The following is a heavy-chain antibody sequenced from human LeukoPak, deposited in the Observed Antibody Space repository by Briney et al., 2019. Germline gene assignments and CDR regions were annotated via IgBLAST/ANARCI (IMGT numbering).Heavy chain of an antibody. J-gene: IGHJ4*02. CDR2: ISYDGSNK. CDR1: GFTFSSYA. V-gene: IGHV3-30*04. CDR3: ARDWVSYGSGSYILGGQPDY. D-gene: IGHD3-10*01. Sequence: GRSLRLSCAASGFTFSSYAMHWVRQAPGKGLEWVAVISYDGSNKYYADSVRGRFTISRDNSKNTLHLQMNSLRAEDTAVYYCARDWVSYGSGSYILGGQPDYWGQGTLVTVSS.